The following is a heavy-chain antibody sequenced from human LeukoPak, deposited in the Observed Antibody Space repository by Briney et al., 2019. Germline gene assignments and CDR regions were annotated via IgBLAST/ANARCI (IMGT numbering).Heavy chain of an antibody. CDR2: INPNSGGT. D-gene: IGHD1-7*01. CDR1: GYTFTGYY. V-gene: IGHV1-2*02. CDR3: ARLGYNWNYGFNY. J-gene: IGHJ4*02. Sequence: ASVKVSCKASGYTFTGYYMHWVRQAPGQGLEWMGWINPNSGGTNYAQKFQGRVTMTRDTSISTAYMKLSRLRSDDTAVYYCARLGYNWNYGFNYWGQGTLVTVSS.